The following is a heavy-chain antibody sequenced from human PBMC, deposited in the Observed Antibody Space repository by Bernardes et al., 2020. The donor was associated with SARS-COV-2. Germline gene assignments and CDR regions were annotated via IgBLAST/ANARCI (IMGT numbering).Heavy chain of an antibody. Sequence: GGSLRLSCAASGFTFSSYAMSWVRQAPGKGLEWVSAISGSGGSTYYADSVKGRFTISRDNSKNTLYLQMNSLRAEDTAVDYCAKDGTRYDILTGYDYWGQGTLVTVST. CDR3: AKDGTRYDILTGYDY. J-gene: IGHJ4*02. CDR2: ISGSGGST. V-gene: IGHV3-23*01. D-gene: IGHD3-9*01. CDR1: GFTFSSYA.